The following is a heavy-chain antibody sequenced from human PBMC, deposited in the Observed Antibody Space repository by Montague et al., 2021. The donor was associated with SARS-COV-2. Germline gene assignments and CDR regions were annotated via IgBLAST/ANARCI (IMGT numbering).Heavy chain of an antibody. CDR2: VYYSGNT. J-gene: IGHJ4*02. CDR1: GGPISGSSDY. D-gene: IGHD5-18*01. CDR3: ARREYSYGWGD. V-gene: IGHV4-39*01. Sequence: SETLSLTCTVTGGPISGSSDYWGWIRQSPGKGLEWIASVYYSGNTYYXPSLKSRLTISVDTSKNQFSLKLNPVTAADTALYYCARREYSYGWGDWGQGTLVTVSS.